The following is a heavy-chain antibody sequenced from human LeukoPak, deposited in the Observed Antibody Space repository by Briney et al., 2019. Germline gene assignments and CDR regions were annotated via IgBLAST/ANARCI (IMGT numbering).Heavy chain of an antibody. V-gene: IGHV3-48*03. CDR1: GFTFSTYE. CDR2: ISSSASTI. Sequence: PGGSLRLSCAASGFTFSTYEMNWVRRAPGKGLEWVSYISSSASTIYYADSVKGRFTISRDNAKNSLFLQMNSLRADDTAVYYCARSLAAAGLWGQGTLVTVSS. CDR3: ARSLAAAGL. J-gene: IGHJ4*02. D-gene: IGHD6-13*01.